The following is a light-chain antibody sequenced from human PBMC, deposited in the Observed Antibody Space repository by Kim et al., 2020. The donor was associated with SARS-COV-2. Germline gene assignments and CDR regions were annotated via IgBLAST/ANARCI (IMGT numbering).Light chain of an antibody. J-gene: IGLJ3*02. Sequence: GQRIPIFLSGSPSTIGNNNVNWYQQLPATAPKLLIFGSDQRPSGVPNRFSGSKSGTSASLAITGLLSEDEAHYYCATWDDTVSNWVFGGGTQLTVL. CDR3: ATWDDTVSNWV. CDR2: GSD. V-gene: IGLV1-44*01. CDR1: PSTIGNNN.